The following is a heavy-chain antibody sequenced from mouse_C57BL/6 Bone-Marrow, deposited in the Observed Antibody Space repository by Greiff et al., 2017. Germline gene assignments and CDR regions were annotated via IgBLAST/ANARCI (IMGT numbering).Heavy chain of an antibody. D-gene: IGHD2-5*01. CDR1: GYTFTSYG. V-gene: IGHV1-81*01. J-gene: IGHJ4*01. CDR2: IYPRSGNT. Sequence: VQLQQSGAELARPGASVKLSCKASGYTFTSYGISWVKQRTGQGLEWIGEIYPRSGNTYYNEKFKGKATLTADKSSSTAYMELRSLTSEDSAVYFCARGYSNYVRSAMDYWGQGTSVTVSS. CDR3: ARGYSNYVRSAMDY.